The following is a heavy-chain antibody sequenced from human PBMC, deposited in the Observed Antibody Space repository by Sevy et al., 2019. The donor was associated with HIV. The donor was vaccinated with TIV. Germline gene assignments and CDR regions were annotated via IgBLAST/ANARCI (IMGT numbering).Heavy chain of an antibody. CDR3: ARDLGTGYFDF. CDR2: ISGSQYMI. V-gene: IGHV3-11*01. D-gene: IGHD1-26*01. Sequence: GGSLRLSCAASGFTFSDYYMSWIRQAPGKGLEWISYISGSQYMIYYADSVKGRFPISRDDAKNSLYLQMNSLRPEDSAGYFCARDLGTGYFDFWGQGTLVTVSS. CDR1: GFTFSDYY. J-gene: IGHJ4*02.